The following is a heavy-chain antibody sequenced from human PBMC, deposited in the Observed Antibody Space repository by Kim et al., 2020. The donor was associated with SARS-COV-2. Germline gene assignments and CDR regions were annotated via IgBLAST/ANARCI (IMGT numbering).Heavy chain of an antibody. D-gene: IGHD5-12*01. CDR2: ISSNGGST. Sequence: GGSLRLSCAASGFTFSSYAMHWVRQAPGKGLEYVSAISSNGGSTYYADSVKGRFTISRDNSKNTLYLQMGSLRAEDMAVYYCARDPGYSGYDGGVFGWYFDLWGRGTLVTVSS. V-gene: IGHV3-64*02. CDR1: GFTFSSYA. CDR3: ARDPGYSGYDGGVFGWYFDL. J-gene: IGHJ2*01.